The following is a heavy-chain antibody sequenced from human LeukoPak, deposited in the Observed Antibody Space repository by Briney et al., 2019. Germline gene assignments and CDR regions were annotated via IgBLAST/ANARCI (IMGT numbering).Heavy chain of an antibody. Sequence: SETLSLTCAVYGGSFSGYYWSWIRQPPRKGLEWIGEINHSGSTNYNPSLKSRVTISVDTSKNQFSLKLSSVTAADTAVYYCARYGLKSSSSWYGPSQRNYYYYYMDVWGKGTTVTVSS. J-gene: IGHJ6*03. CDR3: ARYGLKSSSSWYGPSQRNYYYYYMDV. CDR1: GGSFSGYY. CDR2: INHSGST. D-gene: IGHD6-13*01. V-gene: IGHV4-34*01.